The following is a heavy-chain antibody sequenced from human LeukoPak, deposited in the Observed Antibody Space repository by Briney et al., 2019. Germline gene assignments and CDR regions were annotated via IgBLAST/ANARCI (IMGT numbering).Heavy chain of an antibody. CDR1: GGSFSSYY. CDR2: INTSGST. CDR3: ARNLLPAHKGAFDV. V-gene: IGHV4-4*07. D-gene: IGHD2-2*01. Sequence: SETLSLTCTVSGGSFSSYYWSWIRQPAGKGLEWIGRINTSGSTNYNPSLKSRVTMSLDTSKNQFSLKLGSVTAADTAVYYCARNLLPAHKGAFDVWGQGTLVTVSS. J-gene: IGHJ3*01.